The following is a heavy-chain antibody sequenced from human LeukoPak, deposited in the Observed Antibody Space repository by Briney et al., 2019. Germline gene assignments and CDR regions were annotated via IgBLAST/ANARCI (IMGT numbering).Heavy chain of an antibody. D-gene: IGHD3-22*01. V-gene: IGHV1-24*01. CDR3: ATQPAYDIYAFDI. Sequence: ASVKVSCKVSGYTLTELSMHWVRQAPGKGLEWMGGFDPEDGETIYAQKFQGRVTMTEDTSTDTAYMELSSLRSEDAAVYYCATQPAYDIYAFDIWGQGTMVTVSS. CDR2: FDPEDGET. CDR1: GYTLTELS. J-gene: IGHJ3*02.